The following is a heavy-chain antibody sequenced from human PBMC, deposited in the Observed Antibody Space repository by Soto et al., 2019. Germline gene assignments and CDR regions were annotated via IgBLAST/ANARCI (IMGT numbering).Heavy chain of an antibody. Sequence: ESGGGLVKPGGSLRLSCAASGFTFSSYSMNWVRQAPGRGLEWVSSISSSSSYIYYADSVKGRFTISRDNAKNSLYLQMNSLRAEDTAVYYCARTPFSRSIFGDDPYYFDYWGQGTLVTVSS. CDR2: ISSSSSYI. V-gene: IGHV3-21*01. CDR3: ARTPFSRSIFGDDPYYFDY. CDR1: GFTFSSYS. J-gene: IGHJ4*02. D-gene: IGHD3-3*02.